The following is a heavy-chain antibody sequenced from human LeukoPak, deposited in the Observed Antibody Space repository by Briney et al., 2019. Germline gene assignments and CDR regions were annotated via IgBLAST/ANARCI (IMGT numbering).Heavy chain of an antibody. D-gene: IGHD4-23*01. CDR3: ARGAHKRDDYGGFFDY. Sequence: GGSLRLSCVASGFTFSHYAMSWVRQAPGKGLEWVSAVSGRGDDTYYADSVKGRFTISRDNSKNTLYVQMNSLRAEDTAVYYCARGAHKRDDYGGFFDYWGQGTLVTVSS. CDR2: VSGRGDDT. V-gene: IGHV3-23*01. CDR1: GFTFSHYA. J-gene: IGHJ4*02.